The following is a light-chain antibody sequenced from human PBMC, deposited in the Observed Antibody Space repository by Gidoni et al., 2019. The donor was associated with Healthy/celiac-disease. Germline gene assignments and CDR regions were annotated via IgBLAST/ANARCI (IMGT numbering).Light chain of an antibody. CDR1: SSDVGCYND. J-gene: IGLJ3*02. CDR2: EVS. V-gene: IGLV2-14*01. CDR3: SSDTSGSTLV. Sequence: QSALTQPASVSGSPGQSTTLTCTRTSSDVGCYNDFSWYQQHPGKAPKLMIYEVSNRPSGVAKRFCGTKSGNTASLTISGHQAEDEADYYCSSDTSGSTLVFGGGTKLTVL.